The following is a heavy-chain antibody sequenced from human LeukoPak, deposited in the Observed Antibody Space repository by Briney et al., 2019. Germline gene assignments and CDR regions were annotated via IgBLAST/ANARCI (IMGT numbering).Heavy chain of an antibody. Sequence: SVKVSCKASGGTFSNYAINWVRQAPGQGLEWMGGIIPIFRTTNYAQKFQDRVTITADKSTSTAYMELSSLRSEDTAVYYCARETSQKGAHYMDVWGKGTTVTISS. J-gene: IGHJ6*03. CDR3: ARETSQKGAHYMDV. D-gene: IGHD3-16*01. V-gene: IGHV1-69*06. CDR1: GGTFSNYA. CDR2: IIPIFRTT.